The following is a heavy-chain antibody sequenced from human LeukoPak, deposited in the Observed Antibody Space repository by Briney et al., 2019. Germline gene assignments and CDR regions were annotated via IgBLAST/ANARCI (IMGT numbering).Heavy chain of an antibody. CDR3: ARAVEDCSSTSCFYFDY. D-gene: IGHD2-2*01. CDR2: ISSSSSYI. CDR1: GFTFSSYS. V-gene: IGHV3-21*01. Sequence: PGGSLRLPCAASGFTFSSYSMNWVRQAPGKGLEWVSSISSSSSYIYYADSVKGRFTISRDNAKNSLYLQMNSLRAEDTAVYYCARAVEDCSSTSCFYFDYWGQGTLVTVSS. J-gene: IGHJ4*02.